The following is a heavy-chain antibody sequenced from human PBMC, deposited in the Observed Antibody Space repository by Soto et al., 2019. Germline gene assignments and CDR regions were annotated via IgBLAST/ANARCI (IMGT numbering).Heavy chain of an antibody. CDR3: ARESDLVVTATH. V-gene: IGHV1-69*13. CDR2: IIPIFGTA. J-gene: IGHJ4*02. CDR1: GGTFSSYA. Sequence: SVKVSCKASGGTFSSYAISWVRQAPGQGLEWMGGIIPIFGTANYAQKFQGRVTITADESTSTAYMELSSLRSEDTAVYYCARESDLVVTATHWGQGTLVTVSS. D-gene: IGHD2-21*02.